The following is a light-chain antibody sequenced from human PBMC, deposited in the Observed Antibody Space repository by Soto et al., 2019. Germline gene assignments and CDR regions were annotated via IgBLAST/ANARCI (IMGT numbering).Light chain of an antibody. CDR1: SSDVGGYNY. V-gene: IGLV2-8*01. J-gene: IGLJ2*01. CDR2: EVS. CDR3: SSFAGNNTLV. Sequence: QAAVTQPPSASGSPGQSVTISCTGTSSDVGGYNYVSWYQQHPGKAPKLMISEVSKRPSGVPDRFSGSKSGNTASLTVSGLQAEDEADYYCSSFAGNNTLVFGGGTKLTVL.